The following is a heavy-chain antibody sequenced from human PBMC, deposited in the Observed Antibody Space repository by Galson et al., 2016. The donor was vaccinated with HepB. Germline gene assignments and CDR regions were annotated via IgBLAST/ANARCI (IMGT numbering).Heavy chain of an antibody. D-gene: IGHD3-10*01. V-gene: IGHV1-18*01. CDR1: GYTFPNYG. CDR2: ISGYNGNT. CDR3: ARAVSGSPNWFDP. J-gene: IGHJ5*02. Sequence: SVKVSCKASGYTFPNYGITWVRQAPGQGLEWMGWISGYNGNTNYAQKVQGRVTMTTDTSTSTAYMELRSLRPDDTAVYYCARAVSGSPNWFDPWGQGTLVTVSS.